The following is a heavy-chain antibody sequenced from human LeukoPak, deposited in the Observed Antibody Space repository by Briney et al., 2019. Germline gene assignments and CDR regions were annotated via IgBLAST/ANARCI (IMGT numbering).Heavy chain of an antibody. D-gene: IGHD3-3*01. CDR1: GFTFSSYG. J-gene: IGHJ5*02. Sequence: GGSLRLSCAASGFTFSSYGMHWVRQAPGKGLEWVAFIRYDGSNKYYADSVKGRFTISRDNSKNTLYLQMNSLRAEDTAVYYCAKDRVKHQGFGVVIIGIDPWGQGTLVTVSS. CDR3: AKDRVKHQGFGVVIIGIDP. V-gene: IGHV3-30*02. CDR2: IRYDGSNK.